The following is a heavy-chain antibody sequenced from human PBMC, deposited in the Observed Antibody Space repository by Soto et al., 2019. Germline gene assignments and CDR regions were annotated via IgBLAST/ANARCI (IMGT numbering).Heavy chain of an antibody. CDR2: SSLSGTT. D-gene: IGHD2-8*02. Sequence: PSETLSLTCPVSGASITGSSYRSWIRQPAGKGLEWIGRSSLSGTTNYNPSLRSRVTMSADVSKNQFSLRLTSVTAADTALYYCARGMTPPGAPAWYYFDSWGQGTLVTVAS. CDR3: ARGMTPPGAPAWYYFDS. V-gene: IGHV4-4*07. J-gene: IGHJ4*02. CDR1: GASITGSSY.